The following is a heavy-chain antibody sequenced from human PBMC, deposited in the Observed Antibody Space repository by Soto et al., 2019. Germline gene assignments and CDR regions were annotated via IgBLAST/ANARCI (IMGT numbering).Heavy chain of an antibody. V-gene: IGHV4-34*01. Sequence: SETLSLTCAVYGGSFSGYYSSWIRQPPGKGLEWIGEINHSGSTNYNPSLKSRVTISVDTSKNQFSLKLSSVTAADTAVYYCARGAAGFSNDPWGQGTLVTVSS. D-gene: IGHD6-13*01. CDR2: INHSGST. J-gene: IGHJ5*02. CDR3: ARGAAGFSNDP. CDR1: GGSFSGYY.